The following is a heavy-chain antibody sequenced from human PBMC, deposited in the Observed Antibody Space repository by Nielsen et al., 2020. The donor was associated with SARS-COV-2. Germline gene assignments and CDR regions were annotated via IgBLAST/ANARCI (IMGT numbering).Heavy chain of an antibody. Sequence: GESLKISCAASGFTFSNYWMTWVRQAPGKGLEWVANIKEDGSEKYYVDSVKGRFIISRDNAKNSLYLQMNSLRAEDTAVYYCARGLLVYPYAMDVWGQGTTVTISS. V-gene: IGHV3-7*03. CDR3: ARGLLVYPYAMDV. D-gene: IGHD3-16*01. CDR1: GFTFSNYW. CDR2: IKEDGSEK. J-gene: IGHJ6*02.